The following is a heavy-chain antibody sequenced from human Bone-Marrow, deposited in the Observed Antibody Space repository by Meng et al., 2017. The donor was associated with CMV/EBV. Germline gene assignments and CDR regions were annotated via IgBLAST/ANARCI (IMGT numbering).Heavy chain of an antibody. D-gene: IGHD5-12*01. Sequence: GGSLRLSCAASGFTFSSYDMHWVRQATGKGLEWVSAIGTAGDTYYPGSVKGRFTISRENTKNSLYLQMNSLRAGDTAVYYCASTTVLYSGYEGAANDNWGQGTLVTVSS. J-gene: IGHJ4*02. CDR3: ASTTVLYSGYEGAANDN. CDR2: IGTAGDT. V-gene: IGHV3-13*01. CDR1: GFTFSSYD.